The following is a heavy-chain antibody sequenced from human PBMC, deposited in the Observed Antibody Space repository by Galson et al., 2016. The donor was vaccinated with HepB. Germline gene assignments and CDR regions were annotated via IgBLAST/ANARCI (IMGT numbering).Heavy chain of an antibody. Sequence: ASGGSFSSYAISWVRQAPGQGLEWMGGTIPIFGTASYAQTFQGRVTITADESTRTAYMELRSLRSEDTAVYYCAALLTGAYYYYGMDVWGQGTTVTVSS. CDR2: TIPIFGTA. CDR3: AALLTGAYYYYGMDV. J-gene: IGHJ6*02. D-gene: IGHD3-16*01. CDR1: GGSFSSYA. V-gene: IGHV1-69*01.